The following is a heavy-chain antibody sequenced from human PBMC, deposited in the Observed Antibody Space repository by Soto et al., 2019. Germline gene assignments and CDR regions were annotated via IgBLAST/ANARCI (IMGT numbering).Heavy chain of an antibody. CDR1: GYTFTSYA. CDR3: ARGLGSSSSYFYYGMDV. D-gene: IGHD6-6*01. CDR2: INAGNGNT. Sequence: ASVKVSCKASGYTFTSYAMHWVRQAPGQRLEWMGWINAGNGNTKYSQKFQGRVTITRDTSASTAYMELSSLRSEDTAVYYCARGLGSSSSYFYYGMDVWGQGTTVTVSS. J-gene: IGHJ6*02. V-gene: IGHV1-3*01.